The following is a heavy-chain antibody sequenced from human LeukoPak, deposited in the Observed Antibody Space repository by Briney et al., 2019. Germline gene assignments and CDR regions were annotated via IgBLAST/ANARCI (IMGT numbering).Heavy chain of an antibody. V-gene: IGHV5-10-1*01. CDR2: IDPSDSYT. D-gene: IGHD6-13*01. Sequence: GESLKISCKGSGYSFTSYWISWVRQMPGKGLEWMGRIDPSDSYTNDSPSFQGHVTISADKSISTAYLQWSSLKASDTAMYYCARHLTSTIAAAVTWGQGTLVTVSS. CDR1: GYSFTSYW. CDR3: ARHLTSTIAAAVT. J-gene: IGHJ5*02.